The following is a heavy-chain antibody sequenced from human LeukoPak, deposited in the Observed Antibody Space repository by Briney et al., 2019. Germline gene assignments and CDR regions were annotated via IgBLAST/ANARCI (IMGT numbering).Heavy chain of an antibody. D-gene: IGHD3-9*01. V-gene: IGHV1-69*04. CDR1: GGTFSSYA. Sequence: SVKVSCKASGGTFSSYAISWVRQAPGQGLEWMGRIIPILGIANYAQKFQGRVTITADKSTSTAYMELSSLRSEDTAVYYCARDASAGYDILTGYYNTATWFDYWGQGTLVTVSS. CDR3: ARDASAGYDILTGYYNTATWFDY. CDR2: IIPILGIA. J-gene: IGHJ4*02.